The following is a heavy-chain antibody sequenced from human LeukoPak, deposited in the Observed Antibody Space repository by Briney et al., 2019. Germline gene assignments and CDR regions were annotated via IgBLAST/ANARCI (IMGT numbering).Heavy chain of an antibody. CDR1: GFTFSSYG. CDR2: ISFDGSNE. V-gene: IGHV3-30*18. J-gene: IGHJ4*02. Sequence: GGSLRLSCAASGFTFSSYGMHWVRQAPGKGLEWVAVISFDGSNEYYADSVKGRFTISRDNSKNTLYLQMNSLRVEDTAVYYCAKDRSVAVSGTAECADYWGRGTLATVSS. CDR3: AKDRSVAVSGTAECADY. D-gene: IGHD6-19*01.